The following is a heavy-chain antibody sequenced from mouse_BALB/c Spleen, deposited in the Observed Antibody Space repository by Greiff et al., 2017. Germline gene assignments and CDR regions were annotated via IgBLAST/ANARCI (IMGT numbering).Heavy chain of an antibody. CDR3: ARLDSSGYGVFDY. CDR2: IWAGGST. J-gene: IGHJ2*01. Sequence: VKLQQSGPGLVAPSQSLSITCTVSGFSLTSYGVHWVRQPPGKGLEWLGVIWAGGSTNYNSALMSRLSISKDNSKSQVFLKMNSLQTDDTAMYYCARLDSSGYGVFDYWGQGTTLTVSS. CDR1: GFSLTSYG. V-gene: IGHV2-9*02. D-gene: IGHD3-2*01.